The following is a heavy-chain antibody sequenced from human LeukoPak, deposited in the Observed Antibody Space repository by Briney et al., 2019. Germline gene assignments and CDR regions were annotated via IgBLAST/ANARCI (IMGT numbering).Heavy chain of an antibody. Sequence: SETLSLTCTVSGGSISSSPYYWGWIRQPPGKGLEWIGSIYENGNTYYSPSLKSRVTISVDTSNNEFSLNLNSVTAADTAMYYCARATAAPSSYYFDHWGQGTLVTVSS. J-gene: IGHJ4*02. CDR2: IYENGNT. D-gene: IGHD6-25*01. V-gene: IGHV4-39*07. CDR1: GGSISSSPYY. CDR3: ARATAAPSSYYFDH.